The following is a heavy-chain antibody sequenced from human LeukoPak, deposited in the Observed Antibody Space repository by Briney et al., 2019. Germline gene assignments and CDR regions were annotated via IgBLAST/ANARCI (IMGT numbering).Heavy chain of an antibody. V-gene: IGHV4-39*01. J-gene: IGHJ3*02. Sequence: SETLSLTCTVSGGSLSSSSYYWGWIRQPPGKGLEWIGSIYYSGSTYYSPSLKSRVTISVDTSKNQFSLKLSSVTAADTAVYYCARRTQQLVPGATYAFDIWGQGTMVTVSS. CDR3: ARRTQQLVPGATYAFDI. D-gene: IGHD6-6*01. CDR1: GGSLSSSSYY. CDR2: IYYSGST.